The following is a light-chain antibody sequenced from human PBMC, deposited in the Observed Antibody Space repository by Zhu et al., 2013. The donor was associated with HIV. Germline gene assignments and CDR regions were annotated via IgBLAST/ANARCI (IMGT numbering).Light chain of an antibody. J-gene: IGLJ1*01. CDR3: SSYAGSDNYV. CDR2: SNN. Sequence: QSVLTQPPSASGTPGQRVTISCSGGSSNIGSYPVNWYQHLPGTAPKLLIYSNNQRPSGVPDRFSGSRSGTSASLAISGLQSEDAADYYCSSYAGSDNYVFGTGTKVTVL. V-gene: IGLV1-44*01. CDR1: SSNIGSYP.